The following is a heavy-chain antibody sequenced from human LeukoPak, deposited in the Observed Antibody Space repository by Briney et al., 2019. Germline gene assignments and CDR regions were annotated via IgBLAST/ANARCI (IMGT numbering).Heavy chain of an antibody. V-gene: IGHV3-48*01. J-gene: IGHJ4*02. CDR3: ARDLSDYGVTRFDY. CDR2: ISSSSSTI. CDR1: GFTFSSYS. Sequence: PGGSLRLSXAASGFTFSSYSMNWVGQAPGKGLDWVSYISSSSSTIYYADSVKGRFTISRDNAKNSLYLQMNSLRAVDTAVYYCARDLSDYGVTRFDYWGQGTLVTVSS. D-gene: IGHD4-17*01.